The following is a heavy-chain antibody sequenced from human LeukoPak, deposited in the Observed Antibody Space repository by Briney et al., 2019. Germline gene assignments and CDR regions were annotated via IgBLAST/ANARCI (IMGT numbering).Heavy chain of an antibody. CDR2: IYYTGST. J-gene: IGHJ5*02. CDR3: ARLTVTAYNWFDP. V-gene: IGHV4-61*01. D-gene: IGHD4-11*01. CDR1: GGSVSSGSYY. Sequence: SETLSLTCTVSGGSVSSGSYYWRWIRQPPGKGLEWIGYIYYTGSTNYNPSLKSRVTISVDTSKTQFSLKLSSVTAADTAVYYCARLTVTAYNWFDPWGQGTLVTVSS.